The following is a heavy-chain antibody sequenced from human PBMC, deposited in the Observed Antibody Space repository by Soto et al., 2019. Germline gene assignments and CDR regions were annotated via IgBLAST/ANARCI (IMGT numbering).Heavy chain of an antibody. Sequence: QVQLQESGPGLVKPSGTLSLTCAVSGVSISSSQWWSWVRQPPGKGLEWIGEIYHNERTNYNPSLKSRLTMSLDRSKNQVSLKLSSVTAAATATYYCGRTKDYFYGVDVWGQGTTVTVSS. V-gene: IGHV4-4*02. CDR1: GVSISSSQW. CDR2: IYHNERT. J-gene: IGHJ6*02. CDR3: GRTKDYFYGVDV.